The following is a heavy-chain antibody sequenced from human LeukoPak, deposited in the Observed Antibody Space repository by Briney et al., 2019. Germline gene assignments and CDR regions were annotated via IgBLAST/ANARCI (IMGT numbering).Heavy chain of an antibody. J-gene: IGHJ4*02. CDR1: EFTFSAYW. CDR2: IRGDGSMT. V-gene: IGHV3-74*01. CDR3: ARPHPSDY. Sequence: GGSLRLSCAASEFTFSAYWMHWVRQAPGKGLVWVSRIRGDGSMTNYADPVKGRFTISRDNAKNTLYLQMNSLRAEDTAVYYCARPHPSDYWGQGTLVTVSS.